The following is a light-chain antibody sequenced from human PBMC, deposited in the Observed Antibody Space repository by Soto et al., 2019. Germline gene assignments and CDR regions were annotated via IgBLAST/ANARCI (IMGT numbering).Light chain of an antibody. CDR2: DAS. CDR1: QSVSISH. CDR3: QQFSSYPLT. V-gene: IGKV3-20*01. J-gene: IGKJ4*01. Sequence: EIVLTQSPGTLSLSPGERATLSCRASQSVSISHLAWYQQKPGQAPRLLIYDASSRATGIPDRFSGGGSGTDFTLTISRLEPEDFAVYYCQQFSSYPLTFGGGTKVDI.